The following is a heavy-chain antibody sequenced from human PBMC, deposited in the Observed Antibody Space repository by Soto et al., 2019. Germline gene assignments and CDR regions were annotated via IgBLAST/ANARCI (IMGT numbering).Heavy chain of an antibody. D-gene: IGHD2-15*01. J-gene: IGHJ4*02. CDR2: IYYSGST. CDR3: AVKYCSGGGCSYFDS. CDR1: GGSISSGGYY. Sequence: PSETLSLTCTVSGGSISSGGYYWSWIRQHPGKGLEWIGYIYYSGSTYYNPPLKSRVTISVDTSKNQFSLKLSSVTAADTAVYYCAVKYCSGGGCSYFDSGGKETLVTVPS. V-gene: IGHV4-31*03.